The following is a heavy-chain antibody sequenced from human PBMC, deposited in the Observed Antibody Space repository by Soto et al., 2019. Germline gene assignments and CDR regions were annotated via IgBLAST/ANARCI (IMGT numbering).Heavy chain of an antibody. CDR3: AHSKGNIVATIIVDWFDP. CDR1: GFSLSTSGVG. V-gene: IGHV2-5*02. CDR2: IYWDDDK. Sequence: QITLKESGPTLVKPTQTLTLTCTFSGFSLSTSGVGVGWIRQPPGKALEWLALIYWDDDKRYSPSLKSRLTITKDTSKNQVVLTMTNMDPVDTATYYCAHSKGNIVATIIVDWFDPWGQGTLVTVSS. J-gene: IGHJ5*02. D-gene: IGHD5-12*01.